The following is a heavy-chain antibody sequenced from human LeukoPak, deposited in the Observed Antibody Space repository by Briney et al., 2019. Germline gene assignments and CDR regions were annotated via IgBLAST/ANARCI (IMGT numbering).Heavy chain of an antibody. D-gene: IGHD3-22*01. CDR2: INSDGSST. V-gene: IGHV3-74*01. Sequence: GGSLRLSCAASGFTFNSYWMHWVRQAPGKGLVGVSRINSDGSSTSYADSVKGRFTISRDNAKNTLYLQMNSLRAEDTAVYYCARDSSGSYWGQGTLVTVSS. J-gene: IGHJ4*02. CDR1: GFTFNSYW. CDR3: ARDSSGSY.